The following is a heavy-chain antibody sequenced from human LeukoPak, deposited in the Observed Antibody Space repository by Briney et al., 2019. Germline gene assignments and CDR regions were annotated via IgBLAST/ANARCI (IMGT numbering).Heavy chain of an antibody. CDR2: ISGSGGST. J-gene: IGHJ6*02. D-gene: IGHD3-3*01. V-gene: IGHV3-23*01. CDR3: AKVRVRFLQFYGMDV. CDR1: GFTFSSYA. Sequence: GGSLRLSCAASGFTFSSYAMSWVCQAPGKGLEWVSAISGSGGSTYYADSVKGRFTISRDNSKNTLYLQMNSLRAEDTAVYYCAKVRVRFLQFYGMDVWGQGTTVTVSS.